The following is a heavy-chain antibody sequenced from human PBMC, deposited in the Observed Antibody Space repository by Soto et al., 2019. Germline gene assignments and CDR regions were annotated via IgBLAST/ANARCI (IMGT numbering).Heavy chain of an antibody. V-gene: IGHV4-4*07. Sequence: PSETLSLTCSVSGVSMRNSYWTWIRQSAGKGLEWIGRISTSGNTNYNPSLNSRLTMSVDTSKNQVSLKLTSVTAADTAVYYCLRGKDKDDSSFWHYWGQGIPVTVSS. CDR3: LRGKDKDDSSFWHY. CDR1: GVSMRNSY. J-gene: IGHJ4*02. CDR2: ISTSGNT. D-gene: IGHD6-6*01.